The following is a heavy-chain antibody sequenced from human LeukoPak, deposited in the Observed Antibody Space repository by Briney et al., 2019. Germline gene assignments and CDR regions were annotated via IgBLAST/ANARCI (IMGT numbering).Heavy chain of an antibody. V-gene: IGHV4-59*12. J-gene: IGHJ4*02. CDR2: IYYSGST. CDR3: ARGQMRPICSGGSCYPDY. CDR1: GGSISSDY. D-gene: IGHD2-15*01. Sequence: SETLSLTCTVSGGSISSDYWSWIRQPPGKGLEWIGNIYYSGSTNYNPSLKSRVTISVDTSKNQFSLKLSSVTAADTAVYYCARGQMRPICSGGSCYPDYWGQGTLVTVSS.